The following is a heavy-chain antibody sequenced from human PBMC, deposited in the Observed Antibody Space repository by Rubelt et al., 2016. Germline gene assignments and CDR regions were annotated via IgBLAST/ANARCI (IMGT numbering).Heavy chain of an antibody. Sequence: VTGEGLEWVSAISGSGGSTYYADSVKGRFTISKDNAKNTLYLEMNSLRVEDTAIYYCARVPYCSGGNCYEYFQYWGQGTLVTVSS. CDR2: ISGSGGST. CDR3: ARVPYCSGGNCYEYFQY. D-gene: IGHD2-15*01. V-gene: IGHV3-23*01. J-gene: IGHJ1*01.